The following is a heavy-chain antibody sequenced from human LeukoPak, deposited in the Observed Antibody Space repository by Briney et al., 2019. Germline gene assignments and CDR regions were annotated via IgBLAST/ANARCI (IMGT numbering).Heavy chain of an antibody. CDR2: IKPDGTEK. V-gene: IGHV3-7*01. D-gene: IGHD6-6*01. J-gene: IGHJ4*02. CDR3: ARGGNSSWDY. CDR1: GFVFSNYW. Sequence: GGSLRLSCAASGFVFSNYWMSWVRQAPGKGLEWVANIKPDGTEKYYVDSLKGRFTISRDNTKNSLYLQMSSLRVEDTAVYYCARGGNSSWDYWGQGALVTVSS.